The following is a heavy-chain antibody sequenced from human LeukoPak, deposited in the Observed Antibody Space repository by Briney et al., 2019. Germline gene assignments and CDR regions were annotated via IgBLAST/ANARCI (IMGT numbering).Heavy chain of an antibody. CDR3: TREWYGELPY. CDR2: IKSKIDGGAA. J-gene: IGHJ4*02. D-gene: IGHD3-10*01. Sequence: PGGSLRLSCAASGFTFSGAWTSWVRQAPGKGLEWVGRIKSKIDGGAAEYAAPVQGRFIISRDDSSDMLHLQMNTLKTEDTAVYYCTREWYGELPYWGQGTLVTVSS. CDR1: GFTFSGAW. V-gene: IGHV3-15*01.